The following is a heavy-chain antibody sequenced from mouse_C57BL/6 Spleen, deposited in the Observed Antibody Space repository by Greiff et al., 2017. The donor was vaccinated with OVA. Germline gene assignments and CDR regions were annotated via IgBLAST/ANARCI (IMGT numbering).Heavy chain of an antibody. CDR2: IYPGSGST. CDR1: GYTFTSYW. CDR3: ASYYGNYGYAMDY. D-gene: IGHD2-1*01. J-gene: IGHJ4*01. V-gene: IGHV1-55*01. Sequence: VQLQQPGAELVKPGASVKMSCKASGYTFTSYWITWVKQRPGQGLEWIGDIYPGSGSTNYNEKFKSKATLTVDTSSSTAYMQLSSLTSEDSAVYYCASYYGNYGYAMDYWGQGTSVTVSS.